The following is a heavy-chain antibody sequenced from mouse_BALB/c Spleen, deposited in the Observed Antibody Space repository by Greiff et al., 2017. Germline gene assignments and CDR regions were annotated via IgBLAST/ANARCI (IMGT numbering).Heavy chain of an antibody. CDR1: GFTFSSYT. CDR2: ISNGGGST. J-gene: IGHJ4*01. CDR3: ARQTHPALYAMDY. V-gene: IGHV5-12-2*01. Sequence: EVQVVESGGGLVQPGGSLKLSCAASGFTFSSYTMSWVRQTPEKRLEWVAYISNGGGSTYYPDTVKGRFTISRDNAKNTLYLQMSSLKSEDTAMYYCARQTHPALYAMDYWGQGTSVTVSS.